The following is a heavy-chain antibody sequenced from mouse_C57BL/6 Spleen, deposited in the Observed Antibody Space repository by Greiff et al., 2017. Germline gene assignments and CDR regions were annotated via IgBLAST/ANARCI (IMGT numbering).Heavy chain of an antibody. V-gene: IGHV1-80*01. CDR3: ARAGYDEGAWFAY. J-gene: IGHJ3*01. D-gene: IGHD2-2*01. Sequence: VQVVESGAELVKPGASVKISCKASGYAFSSYWMNWVKQRPGKGLEWIGQIYPGDGDTNYNGKFKGKATLTADKSSSTAYMQLSSLTSEDSAVYFCARAGYDEGAWFAYWGQGTLVTVSA. CDR2: IYPGDGDT. CDR1: GYAFSSYW.